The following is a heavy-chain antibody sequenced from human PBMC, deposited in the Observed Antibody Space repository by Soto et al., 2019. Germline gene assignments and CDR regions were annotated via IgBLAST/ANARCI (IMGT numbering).Heavy chain of an antibody. J-gene: IGHJ6*02. CDR1: GYTFTSYG. D-gene: IGHD3-3*01. Sequence: QVQLVQSGAEVKKPGASVKVSCKASGYTFTSYGISWVRQAPGQGLEWLGWISAYNGNTNYAQKLQGRVTMTTDTSTSTAYMELRSLRSDDTAVYYCARRRGGRRFLGSPPNYGMDVWGQGTTVTVSS. CDR3: ARRRGGRRFLGSPPNYGMDV. CDR2: ISAYNGNT. V-gene: IGHV1-18*04.